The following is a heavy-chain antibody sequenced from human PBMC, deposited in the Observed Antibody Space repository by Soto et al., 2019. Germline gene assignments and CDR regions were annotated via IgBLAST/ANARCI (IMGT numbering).Heavy chain of an antibody. D-gene: IGHD3-10*01. V-gene: IGHV1-3*01. J-gene: IGHJ6*02. Sequence: QVQLVQSGAEVKKPGASVKVSCKTSGYSFSRHAMHWVRQAPGQRLEWMGWINDGNGKTKYSQKFQGRVTITRDTSASTAYMELSNLRSEEKAVYYWARDQTFSSGVDYYGMDAWGQGTTVTVSS. CDR3: ARDQTFSSGVDYYGMDA. CDR1: GYSFSRHA. CDR2: INDGNGKT.